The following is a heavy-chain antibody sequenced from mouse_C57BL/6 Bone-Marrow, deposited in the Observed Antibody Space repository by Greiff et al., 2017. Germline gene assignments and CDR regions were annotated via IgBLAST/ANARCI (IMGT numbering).Heavy chain of an antibody. V-gene: IGHV1-54*01. CDR1: GYAFTNYL. D-gene: IGHD4-1*01. J-gene: IGHJ3*01. Sequence: QVQLQQSGAELVRPGTSVKVSCKASGYAFTNYLIEWVKQRPGQGLEWIVVINPGSGGTNYNEKFKGKATLTAAKSSSTAYMQLSSLTSEDAAVYFCARSKNWDSWFAYWGQGTLVTVSA. CDR3: ARSKNWDSWFAY. CDR2: INPGSGGT.